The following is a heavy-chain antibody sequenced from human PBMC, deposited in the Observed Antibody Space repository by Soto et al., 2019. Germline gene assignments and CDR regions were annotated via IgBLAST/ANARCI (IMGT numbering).Heavy chain of an antibody. CDR1: GFTFSSYS. D-gene: IGHD3-10*01. V-gene: IGHV3-23*01. CDR3: AKKVNSGPGSQYFDY. Sequence: EVQLLESGGGLVQPGGSLRLSCAASGFTFSSYSMSWVRQAPGKGLEWVSGFRTSGDGGTTYYADSVKGRFTISRDNSKNMLFRQMNSLRAEDTAIYYCAKKVNSGPGSQYFDYWGQGTLVTVSS. CDR2: FRTSGDGGTT. J-gene: IGHJ4*02.